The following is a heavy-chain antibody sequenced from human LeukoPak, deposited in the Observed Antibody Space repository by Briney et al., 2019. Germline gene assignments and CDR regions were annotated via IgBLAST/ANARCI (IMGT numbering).Heavy chain of an antibody. CDR3: ARGGGTIFGVVIIRGYYYGMDV. CDR1: GYTFTGYY. Sequence: GASVKVSCTASGYTFTGYYMHWVRQAPGQGLEWMGWINPNSGGTNYAQKFQGRVTMTRDTSISTAYMELSRLRSDDTAVYYCARGGGTIFGVVIIRGYYYGMDVWGQGTTVTVSS. CDR2: INPNSGGT. J-gene: IGHJ6*02. D-gene: IGHD3-3*01. V-gene: IGHV1-2*02.